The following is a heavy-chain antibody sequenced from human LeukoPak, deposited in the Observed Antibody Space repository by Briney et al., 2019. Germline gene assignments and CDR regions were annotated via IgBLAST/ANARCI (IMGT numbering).Heavy chain of an antibody. Sequence: PGGSLRLSCTVSGFTVSSNSMSWVRQAPGKGLEWVSFIYSDNTHYSDSVKGRFTISGDNSKNTLYLHINSLRAEDTAVYYCVKDNPLDYWGQGTLVIVSS. CDR3: VKDNPLDY. D-gene: IGHD1-14*01. V-gene: IGHV3-66*03. CDR2: IYSDNT. CDR1: GFTVSSNS. J-gene: IGHJ4*02.